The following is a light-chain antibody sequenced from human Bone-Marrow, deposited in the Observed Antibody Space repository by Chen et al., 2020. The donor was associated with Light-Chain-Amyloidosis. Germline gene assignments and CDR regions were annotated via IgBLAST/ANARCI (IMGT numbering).Light chain of an antibody. CDR1: NIGSTS. V-gene: IGLV3-21*02. Sequence: SYVLTQPSSVSVAPGQTATIACGGNNIGSTSVHWYQQTPGQAPLLVVYDDSDRPSGIPERLAGSNPGNTTTLNSSRVEAGDEADYYCQVWDRSSDRPVFGGGTKLTVL. CDR2: DDS. J-gene: IGLJ3*02. CDR3: QVWDRSSDRPV.